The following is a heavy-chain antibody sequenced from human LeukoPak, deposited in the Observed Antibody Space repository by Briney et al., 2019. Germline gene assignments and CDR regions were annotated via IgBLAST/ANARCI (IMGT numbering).Heavy chain of an antibody. V-gene: IGHV3-23*01. CDR2: ISGSGGST. J-gene: IGHJ4*02. CDR1: GFTFSSYA. Sequence: GGSLRLSCAASGFTFSSYAMSWVRQAPGKGLEWVSAISGSGGSTYYADSVKGRFTISRDNSKNTLYLQMNSLRAEDTAVYYCAKDEGDVTMIVVVITTWGYFDYWGQGTLVTVSS. CDR3: AKDEGDVTMIVVVITTWGYFDY. D-gene: IGHD3-22*01.